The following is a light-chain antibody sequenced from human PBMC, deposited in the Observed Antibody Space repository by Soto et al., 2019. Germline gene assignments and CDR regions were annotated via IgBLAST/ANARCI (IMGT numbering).Light chain of an antibody. Sequence: QSVLTQPPSASGSPGQSVTISCTGTSSDVGAYSYVSWYQQYTGKAPKLMIYDVSKRPSGVPDRFSGSKSGNTASLTVSGLRADDEAVYYCSSYGGGDTFHVIFGGGTKLTVL. CDR3: SSYGGGDTFHVI. V-gene: IGLV2-8*01. CDR1: SSDVGAYSY. J-gene: IGLJ2*01. CDR2: DVS.